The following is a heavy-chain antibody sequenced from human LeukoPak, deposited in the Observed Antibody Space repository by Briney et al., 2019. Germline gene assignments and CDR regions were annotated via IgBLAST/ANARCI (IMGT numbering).Heavy chain of an antibody. V-gene: IGHV4-59*08. Sequence: SETLSLTCTVSGGSISSYYWSWIRQPPGKGLEWIEFIYYSGSTNYNPSLKSRVTISVDTSKNQFSLKLSSVTAADTAAYYCARPSLDYGGIDAFDFWGQGTLSPSPQ. CDR2: IYYSGST. D-gene: IGHD4-23*01. CDR1: GGSISSYY. J-gene: IGHJ3*01. CDR3: ARPSLDYGGIDAFDF.